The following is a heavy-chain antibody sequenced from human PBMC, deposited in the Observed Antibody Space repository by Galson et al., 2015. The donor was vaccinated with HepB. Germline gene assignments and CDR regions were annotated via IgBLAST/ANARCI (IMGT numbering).Heavy chain of an antibody. Sequence: SLRLSCAASGFTFSSYSMNWVRQAPGKGLEWVSYISSSSSTIYYADSVKGRFTISRDNAKNSLYLQMNSLRDEDTAVYYCARGTPLPPYYYDSSGYYLPYYGMDVWGQGTLVTVSS. CDR3: ARGTPLPPYYYDSSGYYLPYYGMDV. CDR1: GFTFSSYS. V-gene: IGHV3-48*02. J-gene: IGHJ6*02. CDR2: ISSSSSTI. D-gene: IGHD3-22*01.